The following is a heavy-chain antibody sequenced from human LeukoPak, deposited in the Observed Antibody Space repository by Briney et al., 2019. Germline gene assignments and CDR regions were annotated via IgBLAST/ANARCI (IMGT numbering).Heavy chain of an antibody. D-gene: IGHD1-26*01. CDR2: IIPIFGTA. V-gene: IGHV1-69*06. CDR3: ARVYTGTKYNWFDP. Sequence: ASVKVSCKASGGTFSSYAISWVRQAPGQGLEWMGGIIPIFGTANYAQKFQGRVTITADKSTSTAYMELSSLRSEDTAVYYCARVYTGTKYNWFDPWGQGTLVTVSS. CDR1: GGTFSSYA. J-gene: IGHJ5*02.